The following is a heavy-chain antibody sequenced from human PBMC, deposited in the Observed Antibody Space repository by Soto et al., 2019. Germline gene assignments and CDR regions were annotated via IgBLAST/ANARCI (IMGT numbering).Heavy chain of an antibody. V-gene: IGHV4-34*01. J-gene: IGHJ4*02. CDR3: ARNGGGSYYAFDY. CDR1: GGPLSDYN. D-gene: IGHD2-15*01. CDR2: IGPSGAT. Sequence: QVQLQQWGAGLLKPSETLALTCGVSGGPLSDYNWSWIRQAPGAGLEWIGEIGPSGATNYNPSLRSRVTIAPDMSKSQFSLRLTSVTAADTSVYHRARNGGGSYYAFDYWGQGALLTVSS.